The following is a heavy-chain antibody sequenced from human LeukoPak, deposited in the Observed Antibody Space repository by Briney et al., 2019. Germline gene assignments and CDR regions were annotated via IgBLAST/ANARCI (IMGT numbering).Heavy chain of an antibody. V-gene: IGHV4-4*09. CDR1: GGSISSYY. D-gene: IGHD4-17*01. CDR3: ARTSDYGDYDWFDP. Sequence: SETLSLTCTVSGGSISSYYWSWIRQPPGKGLEWIGYIYTSGSSNYNPSLKSRVTISVDTSKNQLSLKLRSVTDAETAVYYCARTSDYGDYDWFDPWGQGTLVTVSS. J-gene: IGHJ5*02. CDR2: IYTSGSS.